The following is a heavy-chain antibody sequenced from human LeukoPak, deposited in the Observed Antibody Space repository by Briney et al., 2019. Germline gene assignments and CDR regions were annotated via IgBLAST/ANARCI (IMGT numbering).Heavy chain of an antibody. J-gene: IGHJ4*02. Sequence: SQTLSLTCAISGDSFSSNSAAWNWIRQSPSRGLEWLGRTYYRSKWYNDYAVSVKSRIPINPDTSKNQFSLQLNSVTPEDTAVYYCARDDGIAVAGRFDYWGQGTLVTVSS. V-gene: IGHV6-1*01. CDR1: GDSFSSNSAA. CDR2: TYYRSKWYN. CDR3: ARDDGIAVAGRFDY. D-gene: IGHD6-19*01.